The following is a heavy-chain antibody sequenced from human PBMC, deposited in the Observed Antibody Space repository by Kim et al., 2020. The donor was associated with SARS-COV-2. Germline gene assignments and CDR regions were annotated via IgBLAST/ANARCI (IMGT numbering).Heavy chain of an antibody. CDR3: ARRLSITSGSGSHYCDL. J-gene: IGHJ4*02. D-gene: IGHD3-10*01. V-gene: IGHV4-34*01. Sequence: SETLSLTCAVYGGSFSGFYWSWIRQPPGRGLEWIGEINHIGRTNYNPSLKSRVTISVDTSRNQFSLKLTSVTAADTAVYYCARRLSITSGSGSHYCDLWGQGTLVSVSS. CDR2: INHIGRT. CDR1: GGSFSGFY.